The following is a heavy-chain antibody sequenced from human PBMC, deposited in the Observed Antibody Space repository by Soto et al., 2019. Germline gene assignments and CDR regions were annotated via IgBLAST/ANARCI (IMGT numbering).Heavy chain of an antibody. J-gene: IGHJ3*02. CDR1: GYTFNNYG. CDR2: IIAYNGNA. D-gene: IGHD3-10*01. Sequence: QVQLVQSGYEVKEPGASVTVSCKASGYTFNNYGITWVRQAPGQGLEWIGWIIAYNGNANYAQKFQGRVTLTRDTSTSTAYLELRSLRSDDTAVYYCARGTRRFGELFDAFDIWGQGTMVPVSS. V-gene: IGHV1-18*01. CDR3: ARGTRRFGELFDAFDI.